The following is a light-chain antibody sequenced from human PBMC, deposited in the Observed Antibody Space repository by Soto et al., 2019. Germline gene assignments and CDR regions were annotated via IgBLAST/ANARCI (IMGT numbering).Light chain of an antibody. CDR2: GAS. Sequence: EKGLTQSPGTLSLTPGERATLSCRASQSIKNNFLAWYQQKPGQAPRLLIYGASTRATNIAARFSGSGSGTEFTLTISGLQSEDFALYFCQQYNNWPFSFGPGTRLEIK. J-gene: IGKJ5*01. CDR3: QQYNNWPFS. CDR1: QSIKNN. V-gene: IGKV3-15*01.